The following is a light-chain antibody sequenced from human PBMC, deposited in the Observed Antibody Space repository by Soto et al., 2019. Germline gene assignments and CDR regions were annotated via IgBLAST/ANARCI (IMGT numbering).Light chain of an antibody. Sequence: EIVLTQSPGTLSLSPGERATLSCRASQSVSSSYLAWYQQKPGQAPRLLIYGASSRATGIPDRFSGSGSGTAFTLNISRLAPEDVAVYYCQQYGSSPLTFGGGTKVEIK. J-gene: IGKJ4*01. CDR1: QSVSSSY. CDR2: GAS. CDR3: QQYGSSPLT. V-gene: IGKV3-20*01.